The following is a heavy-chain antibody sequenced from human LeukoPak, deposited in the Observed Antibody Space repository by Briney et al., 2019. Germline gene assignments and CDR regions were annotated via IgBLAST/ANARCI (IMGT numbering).Heavy chain of an antibody. CDR1: GYTFTSYY. D-gene: IGHD3-22*01. CDR2: INPSGGST. CDR3: ARDPRYYYDSSGDPINAFDI. Sequence: GASVKVSCKASGYTFTSYYMHWVRQASGQGLEWMGIINPSGGSTSYAQKFQGRVTMTRDTSTSTVYMELSSLRSEDTAVYYCARDPRYYYDSSGDPINAFDIWGQGTMVTVSS. V-gene: IGHV1-46*03. J-gene: IGHJ3*02.